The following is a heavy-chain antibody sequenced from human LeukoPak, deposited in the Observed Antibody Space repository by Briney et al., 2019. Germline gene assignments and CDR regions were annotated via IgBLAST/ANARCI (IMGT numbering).Heavy chain of an antibody. CDR2: ISVGSVST. CDR1: GFTFNTYA. Sequence: PGGSLRLSCAASGFTFNTYAMSWVRQAPGRGLEWVSGISVGSVSTKYADSVHGRFTISRDSSKNTLSLQMNSLRAEDTAVYYCAKRSYDTLYYFDYWGQGSLVTVSS. D-gene: IGHD3-10*01. CDR3: AKRSYDTLYYFDY. J-gene: IGHJ4*02. V-gene: IGHV3-23*01.